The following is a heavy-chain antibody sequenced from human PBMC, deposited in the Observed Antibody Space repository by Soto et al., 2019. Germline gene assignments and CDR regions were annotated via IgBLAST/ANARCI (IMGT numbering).Heavy chain of an antibody. Sequence: GESLKISCKGSGYSFTSYWIGWVRQMPGKGLEWMGIIYPGDSDTRYSPSFQGQVTISADKSSSTAYLQWSSLKAWDTAMYYCASQYYYDSSGYYFAFDIWGQGTMVTVSS. CDR2: IYPGDSDT. CDR1: GYSFTSYW. V-gene: IGHV5-51*01. D-gene: IGHD3-22*01. CDR3: ASQYYYDSSGYYFAFDI. J-gene: IGHJ3*02.